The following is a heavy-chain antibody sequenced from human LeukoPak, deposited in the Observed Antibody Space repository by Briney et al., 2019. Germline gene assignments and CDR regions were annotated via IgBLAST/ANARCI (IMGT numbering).Heavy chain of an antibody. CDR3: ARAIFWLGAGFFDY. CDR1: GYTFTGYY. V-gene: IGHV1-2*02. D-gene: IGHD3-9*01. CDR2: INPNSGGT. J-gene: IGHJ4*02. Sequence: GASVKVSRKASGYTFTGYYMHWVRQAPGQGLEWMGWINPNSGGTNYAQKFQGRVTMTRDTSISTAYMELSRLRSDDTAVYYCARAIFWLGAGFFDYWGQGTLVTVSS.